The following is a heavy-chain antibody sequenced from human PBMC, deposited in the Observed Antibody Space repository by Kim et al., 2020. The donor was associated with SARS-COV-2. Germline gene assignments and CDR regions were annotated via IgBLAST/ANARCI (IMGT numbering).Heavy chain of an antibody. CDR2: IYSGGST. CDR1: GFTVSSNY. V-gene: IGHV3-53*04. CDR3: ARDQRVAAPGEPFYYYGMDV. D-gene: IGHD2-15*01. J-gene: IGHJ6*02. Sequence: GGSLRLSCAASGFTVSSNYMSWVRQAPGKGLEWVSVIYSGGSTYYADSVKGRFTISRHNSKNTLYLQMNSLRAEDTAVYYCARDQRVAAPGEPFYYYGMDVWGQGTTVTVSS.